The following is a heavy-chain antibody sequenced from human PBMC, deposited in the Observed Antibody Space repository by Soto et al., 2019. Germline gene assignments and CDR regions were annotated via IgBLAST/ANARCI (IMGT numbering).Heavy chain of an antibody. J-gene: IGHJ1*01. D-gene: IGHD2-2*01. V-gene: IGHV3-23*01. CDR1: GFPFSSYS. CDR2: ISGSGDRT. Sequence: PGGSLSLSCAASGFPFSSYSMSWVRQAPGKGLEWVSAISGSGDRTYFPDSVKGRFTISRDNSKNTLYLQMNSLRVEDTAVYYCTKEGLYCTRTSCRGSGYFQHWGQGTLVTVSS. CDR3: TKEGLYCTRTSCRGSGYFQH.